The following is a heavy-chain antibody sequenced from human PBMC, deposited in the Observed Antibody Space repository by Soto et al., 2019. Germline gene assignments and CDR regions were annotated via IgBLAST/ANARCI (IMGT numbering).Heavy chain of an antibody. V-gene: IGHV3-21*01. D-gene: IGHD2-15*01. J-gene: IGHJ4*02. CDR3: APKRYCSGGSWHEN. CDR2: ISSSSSYI. Sequence: EVQLVESGGGLVKPGGSLRLSCAASGFTFSSYSMNWVRQAPGKGLEWVSSISSSSSYIYYADSVKGRFTISRDNAKNSLYVQMNSLRAEDTAVYYCAPKRYCSGGSWHENWGQGTLVTVAS. CDR1: GFTFSSYS.